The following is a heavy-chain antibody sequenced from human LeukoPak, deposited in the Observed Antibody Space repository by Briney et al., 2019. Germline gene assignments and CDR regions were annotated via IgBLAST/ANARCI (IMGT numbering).Heavy chain of an antibody. CDR2: INHSGST. V-gene: IGHV4-34*01. CDR3: ARGWGSIAPFDP. Sequence: SETLSLTCAVYGGSFSGYYWSWIRQPPGKGLEWIGEINHSGSTNYNPSLKSRVTISVDTSKNQFSLKLSSVTAADTAVYYCARGWGSIAPFDPWDQGTLVTVSS. D-gene: IGHD6-6*01. J-gene: IGHJ5*02. CDR1: GGSFSGYY.